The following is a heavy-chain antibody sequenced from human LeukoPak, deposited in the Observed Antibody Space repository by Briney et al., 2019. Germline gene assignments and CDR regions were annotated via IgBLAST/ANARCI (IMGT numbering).Heavy chain of an antibody. Sequence: PSETLSLTCTVSGGSISSYYWSWIRQPPGKGLEWIGYIYYSGSTNYNPSLKSRVTISVDTSKNQFSLKLSSVTAADTAVYYCARSSRAPPLMNFDIWGQGTMVTVSS. J-gene: IGHJ3*02. CDR3: ARSSRAPPLMNFDI. CDR1: GGSISSYY. D-gene: IGHD6-19*01. CDR2: IYYSGST. V-gene: IGHV4-59*01.